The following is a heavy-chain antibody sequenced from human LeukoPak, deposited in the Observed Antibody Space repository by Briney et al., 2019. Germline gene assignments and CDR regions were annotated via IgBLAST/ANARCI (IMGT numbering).Heavy chain of an antibody. Sequence: GGSLRLSCAASGFTFSSYSMNWVRQAPGKGLEWVSSISSSSSYIYYADSVKGRFTISRGNAKNSLYLQMNSLRAEDTAVYYCARVSADEDIVLMVYAMGNYYYMDVWGKGTTVTVSS. V-gene: IGHV3-21*01. D-gene: IGHD2-8*01. CDR3: ARVSADEDIVLMVYAMGNYYYMDV. CDR2: ISSSSSYI. CDR1: GFTFSSYS. J-gene: IGHJ6*03.